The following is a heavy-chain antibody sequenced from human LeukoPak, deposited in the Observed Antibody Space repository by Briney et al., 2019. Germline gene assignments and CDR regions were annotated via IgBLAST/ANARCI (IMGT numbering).Heavy chain of an antibody. CDR3: ARDLVVVDLAFTFDY. D-gene: IGHD2-15*01. CDR2: ISSSSSYI. CDR1: GFTFSSYS. J-gene: IGHJ4*02. V-gene: IGHV3-21*01. Sequence: PGGSLRLSCAASGFTFSSYSVNWVRQAPGKGLEWVSSISSSSSYIYYADSVKGRFTISRDNAKNSLYLQMNSLRAEDTAVYYCARDLVVVDLAFTFDYWGQGTLVTVSS.